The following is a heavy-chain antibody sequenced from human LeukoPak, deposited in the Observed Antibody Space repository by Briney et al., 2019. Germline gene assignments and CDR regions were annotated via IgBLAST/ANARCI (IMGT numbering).Heavy chain of an antibody. CDR3: ARLGCSGDNCWTPAFGFDI. V-gene: IGHV5-51*01. CDR1: GYSFTSHW. Sequence: GESLKISCKGFGYSFTSHWIGWVRQMPGKGLEWMGIIDVGDSDARYSPSFQGQVTLSADKSISSAYLQWSALKASDTAMYYCARLGCSGDNCWTPAFGFDIWGQGTMVTVFS. J-gene: IGHJ3*02. CDR2: IDVGDSDA. D-gene: IGHD2-15*01.